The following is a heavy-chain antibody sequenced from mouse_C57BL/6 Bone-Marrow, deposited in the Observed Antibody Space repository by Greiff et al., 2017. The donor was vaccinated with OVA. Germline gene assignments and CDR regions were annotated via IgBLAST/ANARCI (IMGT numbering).Heavy chain of an antibody. CDR3: ARLGRRDY. Sequence: EVTVVESGGGLVQPGESLKLSCESNEYEFPSHDMSWVRKTPEKRLELVAAINSDGGSTYYPDTMERRFIISRDNTKQTLYLQRSSLRSDDTAVNYCARLGRRDYWGQGTTLTVSS. CDR1: EYEFPSHD. J-gene: IGHJ2*01. D-gene: IGHD4-1*01. V-gene: IGHV5-2*01. CDR2: INSDGGST.